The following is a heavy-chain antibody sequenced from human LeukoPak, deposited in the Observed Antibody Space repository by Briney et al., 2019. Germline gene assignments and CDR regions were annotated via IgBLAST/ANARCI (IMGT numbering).Heavy chain of an antibody. V-gene: IGHV3-53*01. CDR1: GFTVSSNY. CDR3: ARSSHYDILTGYSEEDAFDI. D-gene: IGHD3-9*01. Sequence: GGSLRLSCAASGFTVSSNYMSWVRQAPGKGLEWVSVIYSGGSTDYADSVKGRFTISRDTSKNTLYLQMSSLRVEDTAVYYCARSSHYDILTGYSEEDAFDIWGQGTMVTVSS. CDR2: IYSGGST. J-gene: IGHJ3*02.